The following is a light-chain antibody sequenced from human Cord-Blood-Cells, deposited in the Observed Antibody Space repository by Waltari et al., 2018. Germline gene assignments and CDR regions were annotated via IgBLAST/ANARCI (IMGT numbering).Light chain of an antibody. CDR3: QQSYSTHQT. J-gene: IGKJ1*01. Sequence: VTITCRASQSISSYLNWYQQKPGKAPKLLIYAASSLQSGVPSRFSGSGSGTDFTLTINSLQPEDFATYYCQQSYSTHQTFGQGTKVEIK. CDR1: QSISSY. CDR2: AAS. V-gene: IGKV1-39*01.